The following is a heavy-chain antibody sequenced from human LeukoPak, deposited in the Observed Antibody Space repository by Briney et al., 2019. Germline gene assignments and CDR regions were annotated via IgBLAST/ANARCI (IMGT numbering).Heavy chain of an antibody. D-gene: IGHD3-22*01. J-gene: IGHJ4*02. V-gene: IGHV4-61*02. CDR1: GGSISSGSYY. CDR3: ARETYYYDSSGYLHYFDY. Sequence: TSETLSLTCTVSGGSISSGSYYWSWIRQPAGKGLEWIGRIYTSGSTNYNPSLKSRVTISVDTSKNQFSLKLSSVPAADTAVYYCARETYYYDSSGYLHYFDYWGQGTLVTVSS. CDR2: IYTSGST.